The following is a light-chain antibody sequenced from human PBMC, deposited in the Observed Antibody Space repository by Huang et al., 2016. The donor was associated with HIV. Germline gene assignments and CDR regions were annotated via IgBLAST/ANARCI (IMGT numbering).Light chain of an antibody. CDR1: QRLLYRSNNKNY. CDR2: WAS. Sequence: DIVMTQSPDSLAVSLGERATINCKSSQRLLYRSNNKNYLAWYQQKPGQPPKLLIYWASSRESGVPDRFSGSGSGTDVTLTISSLQAEDVAVYHCQQFYSTPITCGQGTRLEIK. J-gene: IGKJ5*01. V-gene: IGKV4-1*01. CDR3: QQFYSTPIT.